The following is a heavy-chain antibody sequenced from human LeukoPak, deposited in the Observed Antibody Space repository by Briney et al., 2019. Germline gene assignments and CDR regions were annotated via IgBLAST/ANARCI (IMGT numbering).Heavy chain of an antibody. D-gene: IGHD2-15*01. Sequence: ASVKVSCKASGYTFTSYDINWVRQATGQGLEWMGWMNPNSGNTGYAQKFQGRVTMTRNTSISTAYMELSSLRSEDTAVYYCARSRVSDCSGGSCYSLAWFDPWGQGTLVTVSS. CDR1: GYTFTSYD. CDR3: ARSRVSDCSGGSCYSLAWFDP. V-gene: IGHV1-8*01. J-gene: IGHJ5*02. CDR2: MNPNSGNT.